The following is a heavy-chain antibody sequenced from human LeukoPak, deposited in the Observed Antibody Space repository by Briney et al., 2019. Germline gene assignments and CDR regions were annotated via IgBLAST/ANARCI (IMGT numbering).Heavy chain of an antibody. J-gene: IGHJ3*02. V-gene: IGHV4-34*01. CDR1: GGSFSGYY. CDR2: INHSGST. D-gene: IGHD2-2*02. CDR3: ARFRGVPAAIFAIWDAFDI. Sequence: SETLSLTCAVYGGSFSGYYWSWIRQPPGKGLDWIGEINHSGSTNYNPSLKSRVTISVDTSKNQFSLKLSSVTAADTAVYYCARFRGVPAAIFAIWDAFDIWGQGTMVTVSS.